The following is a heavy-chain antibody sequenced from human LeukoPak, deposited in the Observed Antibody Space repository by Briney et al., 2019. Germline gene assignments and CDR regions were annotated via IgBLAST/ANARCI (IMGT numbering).Heavy chain of an antibody. J-gene: IGHJ4*02. CDR1: GFTYPSYG. D-gene: IGHD2-21*01. CDR2: VWHVGSDQ. Sequence: GGSLSLSCAASGFTYPSYGMHWLGQAPGKGLAWVGLVWHVGSDQKFADSVEARFSTPRDTSKNTLYLQMNSLRADDTAVYYCARGIPIPATHPIDYWGQGSLVTVSS. V-gene: IGHV3-33*03. CDR3: ARGIPIPATHPIDY.